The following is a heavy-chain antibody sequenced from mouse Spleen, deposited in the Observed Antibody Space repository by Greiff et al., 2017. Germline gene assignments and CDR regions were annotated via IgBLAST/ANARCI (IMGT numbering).Heavy chain of an antibody. CDR3: ARQESRVKDYYAMDY. CDR2: INSNGGST. Sequence: EVKLMESGGGLVKPGGSLKLSCAASGFTFSSYAMSWVRQTPEKRLEWVAAINSNGGSTYYPDTVKDRFTISRDNAKNTLYLQMSSLRSEDTALYYCARQESRVKDYYAMDYWGQGTSVTVSS. CDR1: GFTFSSYA. V-gene: IGHV5-6-2*01. J-gene: IGHJ4*01.